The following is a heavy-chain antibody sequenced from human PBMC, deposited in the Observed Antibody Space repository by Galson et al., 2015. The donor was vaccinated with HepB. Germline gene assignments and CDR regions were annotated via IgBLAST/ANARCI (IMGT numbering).Heavy chain of an antibody. Sequence: SVKVSCKASGYTFTSYGISWVRQAPGQGLEWMGWISAYNGNTNYAQKLQGRVTMTTDTSTSTAYMELRSLRSDDTAVYYCAWGIEYSSSPALDYWGQGTLVTVSS. J-gene: IGHJ4*02. CDR1: GYTFTSYG. D-gene: IGHD6-6*01. CDR2: ISAYNGNT. V-gene: IGHV1-18*01. CDR3: AWGIEYSSSPALDY.